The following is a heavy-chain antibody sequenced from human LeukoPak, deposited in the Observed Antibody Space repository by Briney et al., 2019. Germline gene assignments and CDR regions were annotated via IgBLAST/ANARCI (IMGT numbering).Heavy chain of an antibody. J-gene: IGHJ6*03. V-gene: IGHV1-18*01. D-gene: IGHD4-11*01. CDR2: ISAYNGNT. Sequence: ASVKVSCKASGYTFTSSGISWVRQAPGQGLEWMGWISAYNGNTNYAQKLQGRVTMTTDTSTSTAYMELRSLRSDDTAVYYCARDRPLHLQGLFQAMDVWGKGTTVTVSS. CDR3: ARDRPLHLQGLFQAMDV. CDR1: GYTFTSSG.